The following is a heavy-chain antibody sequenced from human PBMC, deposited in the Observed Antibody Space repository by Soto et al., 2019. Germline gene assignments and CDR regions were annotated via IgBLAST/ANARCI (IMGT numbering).Heavy chain of an antibody. D-gene: IGHD3-22*01. CDR3: ARGLHYYDSSGYYYAPFDY. CDR2: INHSGST. V-gene: IGHV4-34*01. Sequence: SETLSLTCAAYGGSFSGYYWSWIRQPPGKGLEWIGEINHSGSTNYNPSLKSRVTISVDTSKNQFSLKLSSVTAADTAVYYCARGLHYYDSSGYYYAPFDYWGQGTLVTVS. CDR1: GGSFSGYY. J-gene: IGHJ4*02.